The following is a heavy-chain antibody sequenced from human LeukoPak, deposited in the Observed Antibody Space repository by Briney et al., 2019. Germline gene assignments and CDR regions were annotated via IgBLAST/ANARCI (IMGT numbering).Heavy chain of an antibody. CDR1: GFTFSSYA. V-gene: IGHV3-64*01. Sequence: GGFLRLSCAASGFTFSSYAMHWVRQAPGKGLEYVSAISSNGGSTYYANSVKGRFTISRDNSKNTLYLQMGSLRAEDMAVYYCARGGRGYDFWSGSDYFDYWGQGTLVTVSS. CDR3: ARGGRGYDFWSGSDYFDY. CDR2: ISSNGGST. D-gene: IGHD3-3*01. J-gene: IGHJ4*02.